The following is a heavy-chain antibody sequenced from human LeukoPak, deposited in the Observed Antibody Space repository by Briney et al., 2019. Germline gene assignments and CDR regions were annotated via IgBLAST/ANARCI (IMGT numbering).Heavy chain of an antibody. CDR2: IRPSGDNT. V-gene: IGHV3-23*01. Sequence: QPGGSLRLSCAASGFTFSSYDMTWVRQAPGRGLEWVSSIRPSGDNTYYGDSGKGRFTIARDNAKNSLYLQMNSLRAEDTAVYYCATNHHDYGDHYFDYWGQGTLVTVSS. CDR1: GFTFSSYD. J-gene: IGHJ4*02. D-gene: IGHD4-17*01. CDR3: ATNHHDYGDHYFDY.